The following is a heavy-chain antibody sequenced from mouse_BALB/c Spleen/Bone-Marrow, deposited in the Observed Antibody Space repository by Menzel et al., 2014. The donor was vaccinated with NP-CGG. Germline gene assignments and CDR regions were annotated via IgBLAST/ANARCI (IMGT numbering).Heavy chain of an antibody. CDR1: GYTFTDTW. J-gene: IGHJ2*01. V-gene: IGHV1-7*01. CDR3: ARDY. CDR2: INPSTGYA. Sequence: QVQLQQSGPELAKPGASVKMSCKASGYTFTDTWIHCIKQRPGQGLEWIGYINPSTGYAEYNQNFKDKATLTVDKSSSTAYMQLSSLTSEDSAVYYCARDYWGQGTTLTVSS.